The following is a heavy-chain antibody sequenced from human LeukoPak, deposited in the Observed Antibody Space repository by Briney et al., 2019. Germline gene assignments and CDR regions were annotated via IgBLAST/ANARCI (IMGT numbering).Heavy chain of an antibody. Sequence: GGSLRLSCAASGFTFSSYAMSWVRQAPGKGLEWVSAISGSGGSTYYADSAKGRFTISRDNSKNTLYLQMNSLRAEDTAVYYCAKAPHYYYGSGSYFGGSYYFDYWGQGTLVTVSS. CDR3: AKAPHYYYGSGSYFGGSYYFDY. V-gene: IGHV3-23*01. CDR1: GFTFSSYA. CDR2: ISGSGGST. J-gene: IGHJ4*02. D-gene: IGHD3-10*01.